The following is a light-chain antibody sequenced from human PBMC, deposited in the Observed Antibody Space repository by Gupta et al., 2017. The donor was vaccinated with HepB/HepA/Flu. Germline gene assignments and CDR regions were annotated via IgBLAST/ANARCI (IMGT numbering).Light chain of an antibody. Sequence: DIQMTQSPSSLSASVGDRVTITCRASQTISSYLNWYQQKSGKAPKLLIYGASSLQSGVPSRFSGSGSGTDFTLTSSRLQPEDFATYFCQQNYSASTFGPGTKVEIK. J-gene: IGKJ3*01. CDR3: QQNYSAST. CDR1: QTISSY. CDR2: GAS. V-gene: IGKV1-39*01.